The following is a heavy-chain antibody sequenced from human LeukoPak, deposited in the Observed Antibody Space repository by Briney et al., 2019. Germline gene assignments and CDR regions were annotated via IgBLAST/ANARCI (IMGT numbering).Heavy chain of an antibody. CDR3: AKDYDYVWGSYRYTYFDY. Sequence: GGSLRLSCAASGFTFSTYAMSWVRQAPGKGLEWVSAVSSSGGSTYYAESVKGRFTISRDNSKKTLFLQMHSLRAEDTAIYYCAKDYDYVWGSYRYTYFDYWGQGTLVTVSS. CDR1: GFTFSTYA. D-gene: IGHD3-16*02. J-gene: IGHJ4*02. CDR2: VSSSGGST. V-gene: IGHV3-23*01.